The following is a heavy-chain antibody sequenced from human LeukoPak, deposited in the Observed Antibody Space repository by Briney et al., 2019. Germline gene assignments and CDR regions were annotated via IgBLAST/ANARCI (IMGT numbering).Heavy chain of an antibody. J-gene: IGHJ3*02. CDR3: ASERDSSSWYAFDI. D-gene: IGHD6-13*01. Sequence: GGSLRLSCAASGFTFSSYSMNWVRQAPGKGLEWVSYISSSSSIIYYADSVKGRFSISRDNAKNSLYLQMNSLRVEDTAVYYCASERDSSSWYAFDIWGQGTMVTVSS. CDR1: GFTFSSYS. V-gene: IGHV3-48*04. CDR2: ISSSSSII.